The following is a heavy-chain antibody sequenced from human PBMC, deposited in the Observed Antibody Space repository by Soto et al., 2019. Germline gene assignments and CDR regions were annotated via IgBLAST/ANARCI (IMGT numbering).Heavy chain of an antibody. V-gene: IGHV1-8*01. Sequence: QVQLVQSGAEVKKPGASVKVSCKASGYTFTSYDINWVRQATGQGLERMGWMNPNSGNTGYAQKFQGRVTMTRNTSISPAYRELSSLRSGDTAVYYCASRGYSSSWYYYYYYGMDVWGQGTTVTVSS. D-gene: IGHD6-13*01. CDR1: GYTFTSYD. CDR2: MNPNSGNT. CDR3: ASRGYSSSWYYYYYYGMDV. J-gene: IGHJ6*02.